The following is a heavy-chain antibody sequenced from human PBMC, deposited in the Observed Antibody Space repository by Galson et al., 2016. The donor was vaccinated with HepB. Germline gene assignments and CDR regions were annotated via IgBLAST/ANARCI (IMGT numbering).Heavy chain of an antibody. D-gene: IGHD6-13*01. V-gene: IGHV3-23*01. CDR3: AKSYSTAYHAACDY. Sequence: SLRLSCAASGITFSSYAMTWVRQAPGKGLEWVSGISASGAGTNYEDYVKGRFTISRDNSKNTLHLQMNSMRVEDTAVYYCAKSYSTAYHAACDYWGQGTLVTVSS. J-gene: IGHJ4*01. CDR1: GITFSSYA. CDR2: ISASGAGT.